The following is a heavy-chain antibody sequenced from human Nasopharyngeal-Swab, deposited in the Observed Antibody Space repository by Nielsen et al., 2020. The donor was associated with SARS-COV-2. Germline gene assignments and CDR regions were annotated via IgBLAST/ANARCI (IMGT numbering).Heavy chain of an antibody. CDR3: AREGGYCGGDCPEYFDY. Sequence: GLEWLGYIYHSGSTYYNPSLKSRVTISVDRSKNQFSLKLSSVTAADTAVYYCAREGGYCGGDCPEYFDYWGQGTLVTVSS. J-gene: IGHJ4*02. V-gene: IGHV4-30-2*01. CDR2: IYHSGST. D-gene: IGHD2-21*02.